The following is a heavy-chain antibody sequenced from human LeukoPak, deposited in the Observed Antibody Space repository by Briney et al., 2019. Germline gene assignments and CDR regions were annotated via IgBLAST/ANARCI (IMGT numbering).Heavy chain of an antibody. D-gene: IGHD6-13*01. V-gene: IGHV1-2*04. CDR2: INPNSGGT. J-gene: IGHJ6*03. Sequence: ASVKVSCKASGYTFTGYYMHWVRQAPGQGLEWMGWINPNSGGTNYAQKFQGWVTMTRDTSISTAYMELSSLRSEDTAVYYCARRTEGYSSSWPYYYYYYMDVWGKGTTVTVSS. CDR3: ARRTEGYSSSWPYYYYYYMDV. CDR1: GYTFTGYY.